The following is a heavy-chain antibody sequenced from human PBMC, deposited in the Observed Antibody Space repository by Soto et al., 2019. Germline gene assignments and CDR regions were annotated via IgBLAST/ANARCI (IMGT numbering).Heavy chain of an antibody. Sequence: QVQLMQSGAEVKKPGASVKVSCKASGDTFTDYYIHWVRQAPGQGLEWMGTVNPSGGHTTYAQHFLGRVTMTRDTSTSTFYMELTSLTSDDTAVYYCARGGHVVVVTAALDYWGQGTPVTVSS. CDR1: GDTFTDYY. CDR2: VNPSGGHT. V-gene: IGHV1-46*01. D-gene: IGHD2-21*02. CDR3: ARGGHVVVVTAALDY. J-gene: IGHJ4*02.